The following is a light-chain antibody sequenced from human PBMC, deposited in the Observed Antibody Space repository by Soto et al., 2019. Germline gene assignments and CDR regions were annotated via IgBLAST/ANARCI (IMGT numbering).Light chain of an antibody. J-gene: IGKJ4*01. CDR2: DAS. Sequence: DIQVTQSPSSLSASVGDRVTITCQASQDITNYLNWYQQKPGRAPRLLIYDASNLETGVPSRFNGSGSGTDFTFTITSLQPGEIATYYCKHYQTLTLNFGGGTKVDIK. CDR3: KHYQTLTLN. CDR1: QDITNY. V-gene: IGKV1-33*01.